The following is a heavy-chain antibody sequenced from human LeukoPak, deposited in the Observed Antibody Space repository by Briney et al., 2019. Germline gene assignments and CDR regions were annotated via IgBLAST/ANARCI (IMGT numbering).Heavy chain of an antibody. V-gene: IGHV4-39*01. CDR3: AKAGVRYFDSSGLYAFDF. CDR1: GGSISSTGYC. D-gene: IGHD3-22*01. Sequence: SETLSLTCAVSGGSISSTGYCWAWIRQPPGXXXXXXXXXXXSGSTYHNTSLKSRITMSVDTSRNQFSLKLSSVDAADTAVYYCAKAGVRYFDSSGLYAFDFWGQGTTVTVSS. CDR2: XXXSGST. J-gene: IGHJ3*01.